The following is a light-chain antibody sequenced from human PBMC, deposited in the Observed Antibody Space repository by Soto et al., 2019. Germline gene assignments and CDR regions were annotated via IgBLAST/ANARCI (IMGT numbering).Light chain of an antibody. CDR2: DVS. Sequence: EIVLTQSPATLSLSPGERATLSCRASQSVSSYLAWYQQKPGQAPSLLIYDVSHRATGIPARFSGSGSGTEFTLTISSLQSEDFAVYYCQQYNNWPYFFGQGTRPANK. CDR3: QQYNNWPYF. V-gene: IGKV3D-15*01. J-gene: IGKJ5*01. CDR1: QSVSSY.